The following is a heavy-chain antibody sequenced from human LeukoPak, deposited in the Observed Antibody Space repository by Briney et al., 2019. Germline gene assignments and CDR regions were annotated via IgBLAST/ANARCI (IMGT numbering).Heavy chain of an antibody. J-gene: IGHJ4*02. CDR1: GASITDYY. V-gene: IGHV4-59*01. CDR2: IYDSGTT. D-gene: IGHD2/OR15-2a*01. Sequence: SETLSLTCIVSGASITDYYWSWVRQPPGKGLEWIGCIYDSGTTNYNPSLKSQVAISRDTSKKQVSLKLSSVNAADTAVYYCASTYGNSVSRWAFDYWGQGSLVTVSS. CDR3: ASTYGNSVSRWAFDY.